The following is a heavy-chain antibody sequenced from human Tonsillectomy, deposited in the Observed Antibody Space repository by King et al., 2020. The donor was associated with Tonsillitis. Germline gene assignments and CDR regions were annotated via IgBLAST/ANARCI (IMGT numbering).Heavy chain of an antibody. J-gene: IGHJ6*02. Sequence: QLVQSGAEVKKPGASVKVSCKASGYTFTDYYMHWVRQAPGQGLEWMGWINPNSGGPNYAQKFQGRVTMTRDTSISTAYMELSRLRSDDTAVYYCARVGYDILTGYSPTNYYYYGMDVWGQGTTVTVSS. D-gene: IGHD3-9*01. CDR2: INPNSGGP. CDR1: GYTFTDYY. V-gene: IGHV1-2*02. CDR3: ARVGYDILTGYSPTNYYYYGMDV.